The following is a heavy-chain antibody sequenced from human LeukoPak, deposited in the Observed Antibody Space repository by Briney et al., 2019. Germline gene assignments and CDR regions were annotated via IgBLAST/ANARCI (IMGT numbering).Heavy chain of an antibody. Sequence: GGSLRLSCAASGFTFSGSAMYWVRQASGKGLEWVGHVRAKTYNYATAYAASVEGRFTISRDDSKNTLYLQVNSLRAEDTAVYYCAKGGKWDVTPFDYWGQGTLVTVSS. CDR3: AKGGKWDVTPFDY. J-gene: IGHJ4*02. CDR2: VRAKTYNYAT. D-gene: IGHD1-26*01. V-gene: IGHV3-73*01. CDR1: GFTFSGSA.